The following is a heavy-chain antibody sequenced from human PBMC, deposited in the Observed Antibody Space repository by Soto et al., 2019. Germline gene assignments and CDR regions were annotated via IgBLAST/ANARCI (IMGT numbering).Heavy chain of an antibody. Sequence: GGSLRLSCAASGFTFSSYSMNWVRQAPGKGLEWVSYISSSSSTIYYADSVKVRFTISRDNAKNSMYLQMNSLRDEDTDVYYCARWVEKVVVVVAATVRYGMDVWGQGTTVTVSS. CDR1: GFTFSSYS. J-gene: IGHJ6*02. CDR2: ISSSSSTI. D-gene: IGHD2-15*01. CDR3: ARWVEKVVVVVAATVRYGMDV. V-gene: IGHV3-48*02.